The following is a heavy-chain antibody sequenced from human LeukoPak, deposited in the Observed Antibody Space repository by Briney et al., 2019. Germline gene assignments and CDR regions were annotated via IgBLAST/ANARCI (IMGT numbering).Heavy chain of an antibody. Sequence: ASVEVSCKVSGYTLTELSMHWVRQAPARGLEWMGGFDPEDGETIYAQKFQGRVTMTEDTSTDTAYMELSSLRSEDTAVYYRATDVTEYCSTTSCYPYYWGQGTLVTVSS. D-gene: IGHD2-2*01. J-gene: IGHJ4*02. CDR3: ATDVTEYCSTTSCYPYY. V-gene: IGHV1-24*01. CDR1: GYTLTELS. CDR2: FDPEDGET.